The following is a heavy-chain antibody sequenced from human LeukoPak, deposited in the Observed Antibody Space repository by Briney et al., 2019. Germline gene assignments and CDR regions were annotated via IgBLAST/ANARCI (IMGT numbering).Heavy chain of an antibody. CDR2: INHSGST. J-gene: IGHJ3*02. CDR3: ARHRQQWPHDAFDI. D-gene: IGHD6-19*01. Sequence: PSETLSLTCAVYGGSFSGYYWSWIRQPPGKGLEWIGEINHSGSTNYNPSLKSRVTISVDTSKNQFSLKLSSVTAADTAVYYCARHRQQWPHDAFDIWGQGTMVTVSS. CDR1: GGSFSGYY. V-gene: IGHV4-34*01.